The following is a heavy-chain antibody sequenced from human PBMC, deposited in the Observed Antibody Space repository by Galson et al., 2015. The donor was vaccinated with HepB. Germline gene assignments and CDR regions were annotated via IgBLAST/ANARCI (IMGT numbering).Heavy chain of an antibody. J-gene: IGHJ4*02. CDR1: GYTFTGYY. V-gene: IGHV1-2*02. CDR2: INPNSGDT. D-gene: IGHD2-2*01. Sequence: SVKVSCKASGYTFTGYYLHWVRQAPGQGLEWMGWINPNSGDTNYAQKFQGRVTMTRDTSISTAYIDLSSLRFDDTAVYYCARDYQGRYDYWGQGTLVTVSS. CDR3: ARDYQGRYDY.